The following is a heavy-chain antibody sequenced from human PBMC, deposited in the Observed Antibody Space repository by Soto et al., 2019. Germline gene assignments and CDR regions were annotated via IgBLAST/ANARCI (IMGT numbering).Heavy chain of an antibody. CDR3: AKVAPFILGSPF. V-gene: IGHV3-48*03. Sequence: EVKLVESGGALVQPGGSLRLSCTASGFDFSGSEMNWFRQAAGKGLERVAYITGSGGVTFHADSVKGRFSSSRDNAKISLFLDMSELTADDTGVYYCAKVAPFILGSPFWGQGTLVTVSS. J-gene: IGHJ4*02. CDR2: ITGSGGVT. D-gene: IGHD2-21*01. CDR1: GFDFSGSE.